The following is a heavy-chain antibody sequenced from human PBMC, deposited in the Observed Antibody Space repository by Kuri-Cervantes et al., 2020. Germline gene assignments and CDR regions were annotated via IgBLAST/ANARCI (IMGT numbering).Heavy chain of an antibody. V-gene: IGHV3-21*04. CDR2: ISSSSSYI. CDR1: GFTFSSYS. J-gene: IGHJ6*02. D-gene: IGHD6-13*01. CDR3: AKDIAAAGTSYYYYGMDV. Sequence: GESLKISCAASGFTFSSYSMNWVRQAPGKGLEWVSSISSSSSYIYYADSVKGRFTISRDNAKNSLYLQMNSLRAEDTALYYCAKDIAAAGTSYYYYGMDVWGQGTTVTVSS.